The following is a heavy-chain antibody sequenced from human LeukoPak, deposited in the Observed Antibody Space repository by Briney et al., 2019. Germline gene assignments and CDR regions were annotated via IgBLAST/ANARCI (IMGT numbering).Heavy chain of an antibody. Sequence: GGSLRLSCVASGFTFSSYAMSWVRQAPGKGLEWVSAISGSGGSTYYADSVKGRFTISRDNSKNTLCLQMNSLRAEDTAVYYCAKDVVRVSSKGWFDPWGQGTLVTVSS. CDR3: AKDVVRVSSKGWFDP. CDR1: GFTFSSYA. CDR2: ISGSGGST. V-gene: IGHV3-23*01. D-gene: IGHD6-6*01. J-gene: IGHJ5*02.